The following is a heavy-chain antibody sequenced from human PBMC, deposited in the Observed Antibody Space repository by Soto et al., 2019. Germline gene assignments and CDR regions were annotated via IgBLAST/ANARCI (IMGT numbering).Heavy chain of an antibody. CDR2: ISLYSDGT. V-gene: IGHV1-18*01. CDR3: VRVTGRDFDY. Sequence: ASVKFSCKTSGYTFSNYGITWVRQAPGQPLEWLGWISLYSDGTNYAQKFQGRVSMTTDTSTTTAYMELRSLRSDDTAVYYCVRVTGRDFDYWGQGTLVTVSS. CDR1: GYTFSNYG. D-gene: IGHD3-9*01. J-gene: IGHJ4*02.